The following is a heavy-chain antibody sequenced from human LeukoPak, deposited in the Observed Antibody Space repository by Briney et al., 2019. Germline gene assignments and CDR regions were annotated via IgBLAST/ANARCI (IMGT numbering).Heavy chain of an antibody. D-gene: IGHD3-9*01. Sequence: ASVKVSCTASGGTFSSYAIRWVRQAPGQGLEWMGGIIPIFGTANYAQKFQGRVTITADESTSTAYMELSSLRSEDTAVYYCAWGYDILAGYNWFDPWGQGTLVTVSS. J-gene: IGHJ5*02. CDR2: IIPIFGTA. CDR1: GGTFSSYA. V-gene: IGHV1-69*13. CDR3: AWGYDILAGYNWFDP.